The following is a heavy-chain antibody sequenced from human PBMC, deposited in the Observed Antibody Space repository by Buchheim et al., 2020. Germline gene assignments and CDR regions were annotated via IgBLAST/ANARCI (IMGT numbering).Heavy chain of an antibody. D-gene: IGHD6-19*01. Sequence: QLRLQESGPGLVKPSETLSLTCTVSGGSISSSSYYWGWIRQPPGKGLEWIGSIYYSGSTYYNPSLKSRVTISVDTSKNQFSLKLSSVTAADTAVYYCARATRYSSGWYGWYFDLWGRGTL. CDR3: ARATRYSSGWYGWYFDL. CDR1: GGSISSSSYY. V-gene: IGHV4-39*07. J-gene: IGHJ2*01. CDR2: IYYSGST.